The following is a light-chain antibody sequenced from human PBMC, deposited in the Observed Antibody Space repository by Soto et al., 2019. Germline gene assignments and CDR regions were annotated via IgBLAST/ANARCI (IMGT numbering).Light chain of an antibody. V-gene: IGKV3-20*01. Sequence: EIVLTQSPGTLSLSPGERATLSCRASQRVANGHLAWYQQRPGQAPRLLIYGTFSRVDGLPDRFSGSGFGTDFTLTISRLEPEDFAVYYCQQFDVSPLTFGGGTKVEF. CDR1: QRVANGH. J-gene: IGKJ4*01. CDR3: QQFDVSPLT. CDR2: GTF.